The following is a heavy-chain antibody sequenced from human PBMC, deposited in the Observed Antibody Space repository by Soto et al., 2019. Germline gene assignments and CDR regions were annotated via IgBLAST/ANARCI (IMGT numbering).Heavy chain of an antibody. D-gene: IGHD6-13*01. CDR1: GFTFCSYS. CDR2: ISSSSSYI. J-gene: IGHJ6*02. V-gene: IGHV3-21*01. CDR3: ARNIIAAYGMVV. Sequence: GALRLACAASGFTFCSYSMNWVRQAPGKGLEWVSSISSSSSYIYYADSVKGRVTISRDNAKNSLYLQLNSLRAEDTAGYYCARNIIAAYGMVVWGQATTVSV.